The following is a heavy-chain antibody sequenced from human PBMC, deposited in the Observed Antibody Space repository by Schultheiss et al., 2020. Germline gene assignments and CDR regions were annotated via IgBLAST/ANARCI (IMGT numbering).Heavy chain of an antibody. D-gene: IGHD1-26*01. J-gene: IGHJ6*03. CDR3: TREFPWWELPDYYYYYYYMDV. Sequence: SCKASGGTFSSYAMSWVRQAPGKGLEWVSAISGSGGSTYYADSVKGRFTVSRDNAKNSLYLQMSSLRGEDTAVYYCTREFPWWELPDYYYYYYYMDVWGKGTTVTVSS. CDR2: ISGSGGST. CDR1: GGTFSSYA. V-gene: IGHV3-23*01.